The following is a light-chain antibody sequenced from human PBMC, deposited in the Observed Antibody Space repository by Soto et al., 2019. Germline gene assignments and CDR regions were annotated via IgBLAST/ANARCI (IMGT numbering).Light chain of an antibody. CDR2: GAS. Sequence: EIVITQSPATLSVSPGGRATLSCRASQSISDTLAWYQQKPGQAPRLLIYGASNRDTGIPDRFSGSGSGTDVTLTISRLEPEEFAVYYCQQYGSSGTFGQGTKV. CDR1: QSISDT. CDR3: QQYGSSGT. V-gene: IGKV3-20*01. J-gene: IGKJ1*01.